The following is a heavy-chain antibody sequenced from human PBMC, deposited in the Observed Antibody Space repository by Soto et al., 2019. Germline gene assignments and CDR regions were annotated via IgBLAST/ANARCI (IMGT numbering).Heavy chain of an antibody. CDR2: IYYSRST. J-gene: IGHJ6*02. Sequence: LPCTVSGCPIRTYSWSWIRQPPGKGLKWIGYIYYSRSTNYNPALKSRVTISVDTSKKQFSLKLSSVADADTAVYYCARAAEYSSPRTGFCMDVWGQGTTVTVSS. CDR1: GCPIRTYS. CDR3: ARAAEYSSPRTGFCMDV. D-gene: IGHD6-6*01. V-gene: IGHV4-59*01.